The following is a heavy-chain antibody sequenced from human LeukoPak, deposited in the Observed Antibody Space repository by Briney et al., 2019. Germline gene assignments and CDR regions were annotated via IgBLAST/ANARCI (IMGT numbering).Heavy chain of an antibody. V-gene: IGHV3-49*03. D-gene: IGHD2-21*02. J-gene: IGHJ4*02. CDR1: GFTFGDYA. Sequence: GGSLRLSCTASGFTFGDYAMSWFRQAPGKGLEWVGFIRSKAYGGTTEYAASVKGRFTISRDDSKSIAYLQMNSLKTEDTAVYYCTRASHFIVVVTAIPDLSQYYFDYWGQGTLVTVSS. CDR2: IRSKAYGGTT. CDR3: TRASHFIVVVTAIPDLSQYYFDY.